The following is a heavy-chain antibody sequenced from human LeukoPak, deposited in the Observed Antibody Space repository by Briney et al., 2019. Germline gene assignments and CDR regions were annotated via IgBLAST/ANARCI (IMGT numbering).Heavy chain of an antibody. J-gene: IGHJ4*02. CDR3: ARDLSMVRGPFDY. V-gene: IGHV4-31*03. D-gene: IGHD3-10*01. CDR1: RGSVSSSTYY. CDR2: IYYSGST. Sequence: SETLSLTCTVSRGSVSSSTYYWSWIRQHPGKGLEWIGYIYYSGSTYYNPSLKSRVTISVDTSKNQFSLKLSSVTAADTAVYYCARDLSMVRGPFDYWGQGTLVTVSS.